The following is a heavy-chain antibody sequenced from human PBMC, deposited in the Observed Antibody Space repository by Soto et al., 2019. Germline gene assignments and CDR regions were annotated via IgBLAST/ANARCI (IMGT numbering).Heavy chain of an antibody. CDR1: GDSVTISDYY. V-gene: IGHV4-39*01. CDR3: AAHDSGGYYAEY. CDR2: IHYSGST. Sequence: QLQLQESGPGLVKPSETLSLTCTVSGDSVTISDYYWGWIRQPPGKGLEWIGRIHYSGSTYYNPSLKSRATISGDTSKEQFSLKLTSVTAADAAVYYCAAHDSGGYYAEYWGQGTLVTVSA. J-gene: IGHJ4*02. D-gene: IGHD3-22*01.